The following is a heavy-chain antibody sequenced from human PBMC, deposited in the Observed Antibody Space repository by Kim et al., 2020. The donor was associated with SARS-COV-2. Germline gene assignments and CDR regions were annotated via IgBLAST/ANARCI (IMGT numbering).Heavy chain of an antibody. Sequence: GGSLRLSCAASGFSVSSYWMHWVRHAPGKGLVWVSRISDDGTSTYYADSVKGRFTIPRDTAANTLFLQMSGLRVEDTGVYFGEIGRHPQGWFDAWCRG. J-gene: IGHJ5*02. V-gene: IGHV3-74*01. CDR3: EIGRHPQGWFDA. CDR1: GFSVSSYW. CDR2: ISDDGTST.